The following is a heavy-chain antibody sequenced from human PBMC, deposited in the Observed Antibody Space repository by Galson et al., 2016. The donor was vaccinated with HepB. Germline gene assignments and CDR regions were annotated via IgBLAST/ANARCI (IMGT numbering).Heavy chain of an antibody. CDR3: ARDFCSGGSCSPPLGY. V-gene: IGHV1-18*01. J-gene: IGHJ4*02. CDR1: GYTFGNYG. CDR2: ISAYNGNSNT. D-gene: IGHD2-15*01. Sequence: SVKVSCKASGYTFGNYGISWVRQAPGQGLAWMAWISAYNGNSNTDYAQKFQGRVSMTTDPSTSTAYMELTSLKSDDTAVYYCARDFCSGGSCSPPLGYWGQGTLVTVSS.